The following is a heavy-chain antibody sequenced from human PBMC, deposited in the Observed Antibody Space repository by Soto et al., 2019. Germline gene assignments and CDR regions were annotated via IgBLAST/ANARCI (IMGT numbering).Heavy chain of an antibody. CDR1: GGSISSYY. Sequence: PSETLSLTCTVSGGSISSYYWSWIRQPPGKGLEWIGYIYYSGSTNYNPSLKGRVTISVDTSKNQFSLKLNSVTAADTAVYYCARHVDTTRAYYFVYWGQGTLVTVSS. V-gene: IGHV4-59*01. J-gene: IGHJ4*02. CDR2: IYYSGST. CDR3: ARHVDTTRAYYFVY. D-gene: IGHD5-18*01.